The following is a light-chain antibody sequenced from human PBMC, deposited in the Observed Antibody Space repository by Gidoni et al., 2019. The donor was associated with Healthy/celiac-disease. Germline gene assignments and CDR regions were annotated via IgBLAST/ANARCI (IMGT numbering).Light chain of an antibody. CDR1: QGIRND. CDR3: LQHNSPGT. J-gene: IGKJ4*01. CDR2: AAS. V-gene: IGKV1-17*01. Sequence: DIQMTQSPSSLSASVGDRVTITCRASQGIRNDVGWYQQKPGKAPKRLIYAASSLQSGVPSMFSGRGSGTEFTLTISSLPPEDFATYYCLQHNSPGTFGGGTKVEIK.